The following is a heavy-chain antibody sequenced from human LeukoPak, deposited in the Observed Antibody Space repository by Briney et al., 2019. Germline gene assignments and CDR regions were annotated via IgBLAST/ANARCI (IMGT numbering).Heavy chain of an antibody. Sequence: GGSLRLSCAASGFTFSSYSMDWVRQAPGKGLEWVSSISSSSSYIYYADSVKGRFTISRDNAKNSLYLQMNSLRAEDTAVYYCARDGYYYDSSGYYWGQGTLVTVSS. CDR1: GFTFSSYS. D-gene: IGHD3-22*01. CDR3: ARDGYYYDSSGYY. J-gene: IGHJ4*02. V-gene: IGHV3-21*01. CDR2: ISSSSSYI.